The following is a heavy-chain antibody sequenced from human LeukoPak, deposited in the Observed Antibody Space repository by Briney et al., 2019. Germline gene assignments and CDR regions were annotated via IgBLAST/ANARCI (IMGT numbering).Heavy chain of an antibody. Sequence: SETLSLTCTVSGGSISSYYWSWIRQPPGKGLEWIGYIYYSGSTNYNPSLKSRVTISRDTSKNQFSLKLTAVTAADTAVYYCVRLGYSNGFDWGQGTLVTVSS. CDR2: IYYSGST. CDR3: VRLGYSNGFD. D-gene: IGHD5-18*01. V-gene: IGHV4-59*08. CDR1: GGSISSYY. J-gene: IGHJ4*02.